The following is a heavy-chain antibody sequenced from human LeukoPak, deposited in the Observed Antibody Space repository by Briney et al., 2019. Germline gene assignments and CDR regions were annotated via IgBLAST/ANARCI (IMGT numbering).Heavy chain of an antibody. CDR3: ARDRPEWLRDFDY. V-gene: IGHV4-39*02. Sequence: PSETLSLTCTVSGGSISSSSYYWGWIRQPPGKGLEWIGSIYYSGSTYYNPSLKSRVTISVDTSKNHFSLKLSSVTAADTAVYYCARDRPEWLRDFDYWGQGTLLTVSS. D-gene: IGHD5-12*01. CDR2: IYYSGST. CDR1: GGSISSSSYY. J-gene: IGHJ4*02.